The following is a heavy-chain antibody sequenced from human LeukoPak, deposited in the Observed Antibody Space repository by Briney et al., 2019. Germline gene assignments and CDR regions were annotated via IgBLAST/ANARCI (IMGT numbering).Heavy chain of an antibody. V-gene: IGHV1-69*13. Sequence: GASVEVSCKASGYTFTSYGISWVRQAPGQELEWMGGIIPIFGTANYAQKFQGRVMITADESTSTAYMELSSLRSEDTAVYYCARILPDSSGYYYFDYWGQGTLVTVSS. D-gene: IGHD3-22*01. CDR3: ARILPDSSGYYYFDY. CDR1: GYTFTSYG. CDR2: IIPIFGTA. J-gene: IGHJ4*02.